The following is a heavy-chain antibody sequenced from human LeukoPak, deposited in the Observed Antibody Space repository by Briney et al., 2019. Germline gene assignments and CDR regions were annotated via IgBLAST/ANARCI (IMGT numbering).Heavy chain of an antibody. D-gene: IGHD3-10*01. J-gene: IGHJ6*02. V-gene: IGHV3-30*04. CDR1: GFTFSSYA. Sequence: GRSLRLSCAASGFTFSSYAMHWVRQAPGKGLEWVAVISYDGSNKYYTDSVKGRFTISRDNSKNTLYLQMNSLRAEDTAVYYCARDSEGSGCYPYYYYGMDVWGQGTTVTVSS. CDR2: ISYDGSNK. CDR3: ARDSEGSGCYPYYYYGMDV.